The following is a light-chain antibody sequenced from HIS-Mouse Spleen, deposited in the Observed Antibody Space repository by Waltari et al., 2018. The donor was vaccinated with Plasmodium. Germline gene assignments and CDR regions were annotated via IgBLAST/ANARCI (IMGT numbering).Light chain of an antibody. CDR2: EGS. J-gene: IGLJ1*01. CDR1: RRYVGSYNV. Sequence: QSALTQPASVSGSSGQAITIPCTGTRRYVGSYNVFPWYQQPPGNAPKLMIYEGSKRPSGVSNRFSGSKSGNTPSLTISGLQAEDEADYYCCSYAGSSTYVFGTGTKVTVL. CDR3: CSYAGSSTYV. V-gene: IGLV2-23*01.